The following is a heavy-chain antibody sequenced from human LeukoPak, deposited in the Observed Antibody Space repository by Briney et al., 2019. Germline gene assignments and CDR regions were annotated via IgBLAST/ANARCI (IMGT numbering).Heavy chain of an antibody. V-gene: IGHV1-18*04. D-gene: IGHD2-15*01. CDR3: ARAYCSGGSCYFDYYYYYMDV. CDR1: GYTFTGYY. J-gene: IGHJ6*03. Sequence: ASVKVSCKASGYTFTGYYMHWVRQAPGQGLEWMGWISAYNGNTNYAQKLQGRVTMTTDTSTSTAYMELRSLRSDDTAVYYCARAYCSGGSCYFDYYYYYMDVWGKGTTVTVSS. CDR2: ISAYNGNT.